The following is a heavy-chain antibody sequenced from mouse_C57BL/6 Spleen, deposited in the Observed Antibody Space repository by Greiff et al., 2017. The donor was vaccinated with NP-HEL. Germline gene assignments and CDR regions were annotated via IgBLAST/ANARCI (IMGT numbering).Heavy chain of an antibody. V-gene: IGHV5-4*01. CDR2: ISDGGSYT. D-gene: IGHD4-1*01. J-gene: IGHJ4*01. Sequence: EVKLMESGGGLVKPGGSLKLSCAASGFTFSSNAMSWVRQTPEKRLEWVATISDGGSYTYYPDNVKGRFTISRDNAKNNLYLQMSHLKSEDTAMYYCARDTELRAMDYWGQGTSVTVSS. CDR3: ARDTELRAMDY. CDR1: GFTFSSNA.